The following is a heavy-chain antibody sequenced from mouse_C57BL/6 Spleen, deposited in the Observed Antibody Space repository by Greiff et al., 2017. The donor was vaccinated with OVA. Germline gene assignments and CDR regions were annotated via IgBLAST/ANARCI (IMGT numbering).Heavy chain of an antibody. V-gene: IGHV1-54*01. CDR1: GYAFTNYL. CDR3: ARGVYYFDY. J-gene: IGHJ2*01. Sequence: QVQLKQSGAELVRPGTSVKVSCKASGYAFTNYLIEWVKQRPGQGLEWIGVINPGSGGTNYNEKFKGKATLTAYKSSSTAYMQLSSLTSEDSAVYFCARGVYYFDYWGQGTTLTVSS. CDR2: INPGSGGT.